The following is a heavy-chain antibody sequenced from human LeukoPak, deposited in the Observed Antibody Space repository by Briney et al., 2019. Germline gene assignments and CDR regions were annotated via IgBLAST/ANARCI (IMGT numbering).Heavy chain of an antibody. CDR2: VSYSGNT. Sequence: PSETLSLTCTVSGGSISSGTYYWGWIRQPPGKGLEWIASVSYSGNTYYNPSLKSRVTISVDTSKNQFSLKLSSVTAADTAVYYCARARGYYYYYMDVWGKGTTVTVSS. CDR1: GGSISSGTYY. V-gene: IGHV4-39*01. J-gene: IGHJ6*03. CDR3: ARARGYYYYYMDV.